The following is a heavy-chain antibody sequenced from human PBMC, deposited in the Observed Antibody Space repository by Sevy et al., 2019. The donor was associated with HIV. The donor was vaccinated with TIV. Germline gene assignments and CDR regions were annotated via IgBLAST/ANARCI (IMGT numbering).Heavy chain of an antibody. CDR2: IIPIFGTA. V-gene: IGHV1-69*06. CDR1: GGTFSSYA. J-gene: IGHJ6*03. CDR3: AINSGSYYYYYYMDV. D-gene: IGHD1-26*01. Sequence: ASVKVSCKASGGTFSSYAISWVRQAPGQGLEWMGGIIPIFGTANYAQKFQGRVTITADKSTSTAYMELSSLRSEDTAVYYCAINSGSYYYYYYMDVWGNGTTVTVSS.